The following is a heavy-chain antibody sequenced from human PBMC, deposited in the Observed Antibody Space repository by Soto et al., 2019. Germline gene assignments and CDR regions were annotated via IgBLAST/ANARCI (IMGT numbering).Heavy chain of an antibody. V-gene: IGHV4-34*01. CDR3: ARGQEGIVATH. CDR2: IKDGGST. Sequence: QVQLQQWGAGLLKPSETLSLTCAVNGGSLTGYYWSWIRQPPGKGLEWIGEIKDGGSTNYSPSLRSRVTIPADPSKNQFSLRLNSVTAADTAVYFCARGQEGIVATHWDQGTLVTVSS. CDR1: GGSLTGYY. J-gene: IGHJ4*02. D-gene: IGHD5-12*01.